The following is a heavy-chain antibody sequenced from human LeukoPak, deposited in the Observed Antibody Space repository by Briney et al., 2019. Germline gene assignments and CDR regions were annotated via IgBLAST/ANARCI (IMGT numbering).Heavy chain of an antibody. CDR3: ARVEGAAAFNP. V-gene: IGHV3-21*01. CDR2: ISRSGTNI. J-gene: IGHJ5*02. CDR1: DFSFITYA. Sequence: GGSLRLSCAASDFSFITYAMSWVRQAPGKGLEWVSSISRSGTNIYYADSVKGRFTISRDNAKNSLYLQVNSLRAEDTAVYYCARVEGAAAFNPWGQGTLVTVSS. D-gene: IGHD6-13*01.